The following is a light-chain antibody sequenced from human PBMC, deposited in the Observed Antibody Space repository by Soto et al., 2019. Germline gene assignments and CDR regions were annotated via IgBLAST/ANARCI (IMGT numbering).Light chain of an antibody. Sequence: EIVLTQSPGTLSLSPGERVTLSCRASQRVTSNYLAWYQQKPGQAPRLLFFGAYIRATGIPDRFSGGGSGTDFTLTISRLDPEDFAVYYCQQYGSSPGTFGQGTKVEI. V-gene: IGKV3-20*01. CDR1: QRVTSNY. CDR3: QQYGSSPGT. J-gene: IGKJ1*01. CDR2: GAY.